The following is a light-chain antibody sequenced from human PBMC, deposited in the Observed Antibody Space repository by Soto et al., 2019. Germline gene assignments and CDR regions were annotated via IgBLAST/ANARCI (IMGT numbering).Light chain of an antibody. V-gene: IGKV1-5*01. CDR3: KQYNSYQYT. CDR2: DAS. J-gene: IGKJ2*01. CDR1: QSVIHL. Sequence: SQMTPSPSTLSASVGDIATLPRPPSQSVIHLLAWYQQKPGKAPKSLIYDASTLETGAPSRFSGSGSGTDFTLTISSLQTDDFATYYCKQYNSYQYTFGKGTKVDIK.